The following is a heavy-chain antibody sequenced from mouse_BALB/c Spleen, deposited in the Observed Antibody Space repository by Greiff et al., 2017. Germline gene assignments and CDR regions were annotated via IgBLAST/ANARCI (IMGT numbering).Heavy chain of an antibody. V-gene: IGHV5-6-5*01. J-gene: IGHJ3*01. Sequence: EVQLVESGGGLVKPGGSLKLSCAASGFTFSSYAMSWVRQTPEKRLEWVASISSGGSTYYPDSVKGRFTISRDNARNILYLQMSSLRSEDTAMYYCARGPSFAYWGQGTLVTVSA. CDR2: ISSGGST. CDR1: GFTFSSYA. CDR3: ARGPSFAY. D-gene: IGHD6-1*01.